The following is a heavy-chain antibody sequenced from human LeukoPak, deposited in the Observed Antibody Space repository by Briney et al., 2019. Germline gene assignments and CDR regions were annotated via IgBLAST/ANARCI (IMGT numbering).Heavy chain of an antibody. V-gene: IGHV3-23*01. CDR1: GFTFSSYA. Sequence: PGGSLGLSCAASGFTFSSYAMSWVRQAPGKGLEWVSAISGSGGSTYYADSVKGRFTISGDNSKNTLYLQMNSLRAEDTAVYYCAKDRVRTGYSSSWLLDFDYWGQGTLVTVSS. CDR2: ISGSGGST. D-gene: IGHD6-13*01. CDR3: AKDRVRTGYSSSWLLDFDY. J-gene: IGHJ4*02.